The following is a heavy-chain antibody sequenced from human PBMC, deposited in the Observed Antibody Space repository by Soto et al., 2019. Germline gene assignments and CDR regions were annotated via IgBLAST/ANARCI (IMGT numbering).Heavy chain of an antibody. J-gene: IGHJ6*02. D-gene: IGHD3-10*01. CDR2: IYYSGST. CDR3: ARGPSSDSGIYYYGMDV. Sequence: SETLSLTCTVSGGSISSSSYYWGWIRQPPGKGLEWIGSIYYSGSTYYNPSLKSRVTISVDTSKNQFSLKLSPVTAADTAVYYCARGPSSDSGIYYYGMDVWGQGTTVTVSS. CDR1: GGSISSSSYY. V-gene: IGHV4-39*01.